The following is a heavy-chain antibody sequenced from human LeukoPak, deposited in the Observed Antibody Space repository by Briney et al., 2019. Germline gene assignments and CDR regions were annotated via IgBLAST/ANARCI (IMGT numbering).Heavy chain of an antibody. J-gene: IGHJ5*02. CDR2: IYYSGST. V-gene: IGHV4-59*01. CDR3: ARVGDYYDSSGYHNWFDP. CDR1: AGSISSYY. D-gene: IGHD3-22*01. Sequence: PSETLSLTCTVSAGSISSYYWSWIRQPPGKGLEWIGYIYYSGSTNYNPSLKSRVTISVDTSKNQFSLKLSSVTAADTAVYYCARVGDYYDSSGYHNWFDPWGQGTLVTVSS.